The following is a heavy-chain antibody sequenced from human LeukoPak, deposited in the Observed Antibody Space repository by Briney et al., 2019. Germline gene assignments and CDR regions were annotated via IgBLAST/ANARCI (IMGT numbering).Heavy chain of an antibody. V-gene: IGHV4-4*07. Sequence: PSETLSLTCIVSGVSTSSGYWSWIRQPAGKGLEWMGHTSTSVPTYYNPSLKSRVTMSLDTSENHFSLKLNSVTAADTAVYYCARGYGSGSYSTWGQGTLVTASS. CDR3: ARGYGSGSYST. J-gene: IGHJ5*02. CDR2: TSTSVPT. CDR1: GVSTSSGY. D-gene: IGHD3-10*01.